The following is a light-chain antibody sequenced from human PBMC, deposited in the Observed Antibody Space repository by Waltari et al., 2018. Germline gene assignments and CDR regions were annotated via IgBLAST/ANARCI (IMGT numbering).Light chain of an antibody. CDR2: YDG. Sequence: SYVLTQPPSVSVAPGQPARITCGGHNIGSESRHWYQHKPGQAPVLAIYYDGGRPPGPPERFSGSNSGDTATLTITGVEAGDEADYYCQVWHTSTDLWVFGGGTKLTVL. CDR1: NIGSES. V-gene: IGLV3-21*04. J-gene: IGLJ3*02. CDR3: QVWHTSTDLWV.